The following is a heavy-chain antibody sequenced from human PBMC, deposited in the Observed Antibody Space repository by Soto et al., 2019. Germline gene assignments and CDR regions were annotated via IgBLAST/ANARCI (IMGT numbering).Heavy chain of an antibody. CDR2: IIPILGIA. D-gene: IGHD2-15*01. CDR3: AREGWYCSGGSCYSNYYYYMDV. CDR1: GGTFSSYT. J-gene: IGHJ6*03. Sequence: SVKVSCKASGGTFSSYTISWVRQAPGQGLEWMGRIIPILGIANYAQKFQGRVTITADKSTSTAYMELSSLRSEDTAVYYCAREGWYCSGGSCYSNYYYYMDVWGKGTTVTVSS. V-gene: IGHV1-69*04.